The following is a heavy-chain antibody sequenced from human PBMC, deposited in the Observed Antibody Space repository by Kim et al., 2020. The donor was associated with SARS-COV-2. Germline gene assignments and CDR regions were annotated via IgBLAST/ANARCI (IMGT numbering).Heavy chain of an antibody. D-gene: IGHD2-8*02. J-gene: IGHJ4*02. CDR3: ARGGVAAGGFDY. V-gene: IGHV4-4*07. Sequence: YNPALKSRPTMALDTSRNQFSLNLRSVTAADTAVYYCARGGVAAGGFDYWGQGTLVTVSS.